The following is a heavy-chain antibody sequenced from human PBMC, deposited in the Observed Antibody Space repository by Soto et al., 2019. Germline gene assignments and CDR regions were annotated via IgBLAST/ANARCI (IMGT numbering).Heavy chain of an antibody. CDR1: GYTFTGYY. CDR2: INPNSGGT. Sequence: GASVKVSCKASGYTFTGYYMHWVRQAPGQGLEWMGWINPNSGGTNYAQKFQGRVTMTRDTSISTAYMELSRLRSDDTAVYYCAREGHLGASSLDYWGQGTLVTVSS. J-gene: IGHJ4*02. CDR3: AREGHLGASSLDY. D-gene: IGHD3-16*01. V-gene: IGHV1-2*02.